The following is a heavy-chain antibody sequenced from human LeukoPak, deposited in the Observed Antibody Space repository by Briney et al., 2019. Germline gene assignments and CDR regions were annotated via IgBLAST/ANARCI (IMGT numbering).Heavy chain of an antibody. D-gene: IGHD3-22*01. CDR1: GFTVSSNY. V-gene: IGHV3-53*01. Sequence: WGSLRLSCAASGFTVSSNYMSWVRQAPGKGLEWVSVIYSGGSTYYADSVKGRFTISRDNSKNTLYLQMNSLRAEDTAVYYCARSYYYDSSGYYVYWGQGTLVTVSS. CDR3: ARSYYYDSSGYYVY. J-gene: IGHJ4*02. CDR2: IYSGGST.